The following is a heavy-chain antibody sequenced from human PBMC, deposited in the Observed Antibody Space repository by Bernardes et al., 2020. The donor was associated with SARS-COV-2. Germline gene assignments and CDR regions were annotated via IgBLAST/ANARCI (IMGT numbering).Heavy chain of an antibody. CDR3: ARAPSTFYGMDV. Sequence: ASVKVSCKASGYSFTDYYIQWVRQAPGQGLEWMGWIDPNFGGTNYAPKFQGRVTMTRDTSITTAYMDLSGLTSDDGSVYFCARAPSTFYGMDVWGQGTTVTVSS. CDR2: IDPNFGGT. J-gene: IGHJ6*02. CDR1: GYSFTDYY. V-gene: IGHV1-2*02.